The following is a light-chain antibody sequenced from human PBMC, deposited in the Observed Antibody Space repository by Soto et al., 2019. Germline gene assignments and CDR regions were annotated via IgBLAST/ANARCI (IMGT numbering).Light chain of an antibody. CDR2: AAS. Sequence: DIQMTQSPSSMSASVGDRFTITCRASQGIGSWLAWYQQKPGKXPKXXIYAASSLQSGVPSRFSGIGSGTDLTITISSLQPEDFETYYCQQANSFPGTFGQGTKVDIK. V-gene: IGKV1-12*01. CDR1: QGIGSW. CDR3: QQANSFPGT. J-gene: IGKJ1*01.